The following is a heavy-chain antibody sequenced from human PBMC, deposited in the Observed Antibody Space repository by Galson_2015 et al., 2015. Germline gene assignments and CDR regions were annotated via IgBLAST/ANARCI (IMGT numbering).Heavy chain of an antibody. Sequence: QSGAEVKKPGESLKISCKGSGYSFTNYWIGWVRQMPGKGLEWMGIIYPGDSDTRYSPSFQGQVTISADKSISTAYLQWSSLKASDTAMYYCARRHLDCSSATCYGGFDYWGQGTLVTVSS. V-gene: IGHV5-51*01. J-gene: IGHJ4*02. CDR1: GYSFTNYW. D-gene: IGHD2-2*01. CDR2: IYPGDSDT. CDR3: ARRHLDCSSATCYGGFDY.